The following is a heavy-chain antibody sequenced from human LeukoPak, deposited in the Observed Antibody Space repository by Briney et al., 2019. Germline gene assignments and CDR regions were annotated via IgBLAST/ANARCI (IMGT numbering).Heavy chain of an antibody. Sequence: KASETPSLTCTVSGGSISSYYWSWIRQPPGKGLEWIGYVYYSGSTNYNPSLKSRVTISVDTSKNQFSLKLSSVTAADTAVYYCASRSLVFPMDAFDIWGQGTMVTVSS. V-gene: IGHV4-59*01. J-gene: IGHJ3*02. CDR3: ASRSLVFPMDAFDI. CDR1: GGSISSYY. CDR2: VYYSGST. D-gene: IGHD3-10*01.